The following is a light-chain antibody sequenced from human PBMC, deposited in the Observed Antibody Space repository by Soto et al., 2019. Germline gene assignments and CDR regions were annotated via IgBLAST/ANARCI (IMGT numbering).Light chain of an antibody. Sequence: DIQLTKSPSSLSAFVGDRVTITXRASQSISGNLNWYQQKPGKAPNLLIYAASSLQSGVPSRFSGSASGTDFTLTISSLQPEDFATYYCHQSYSAPWTFGQGTKVDIK. J-gene: IGKJ1*01. CDR3: HQSYSAPWT. CDR2: AAS. V-gene: IGKV1-39*01. CDR1: QSISGN.